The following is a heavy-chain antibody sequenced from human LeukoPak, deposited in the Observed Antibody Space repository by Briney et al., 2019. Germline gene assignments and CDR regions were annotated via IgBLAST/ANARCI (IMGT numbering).Heavy chain of an antibody. CDR1: GGSISSYY. D-gene: IGHD2-8*01. Sequence: SETLSLTCTVSGGSISSYYWSWIRQPAGKGLKWIGRIYTSGSTNYNPSLKSRVTMSVDTSKNQFSLKLSSVTAADTAVYYCARDHCCTNGAPIGPWGQGTLVTVSS. CDR2: IYTSGST. J-gene: IGHJ5*02. V-gene: IGHV4-4*07. CDR3: ARDHCCTNGAPIGP.